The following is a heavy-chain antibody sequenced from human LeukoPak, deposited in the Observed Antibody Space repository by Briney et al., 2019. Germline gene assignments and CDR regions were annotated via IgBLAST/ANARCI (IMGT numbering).Heavy chain of an antibody. CDR1: GYSFTSYW. CDR3: ARRVVNNRNWYFDL. Sequence: GESLKIPCKGSGYSFTSYWIGWVRQMPGKGLEWMAIIYPGDSDTRYSPSFQGQVTISADKSINTAYLQWSSLKASDTAMYYCARRVVNNRNWYFDLWGRGTLVTVSS. J-gene: IGHJ2*01. CDR2: IYPGDSDT. D-gene: IGHD4-23*01. V-gene: IGHV5-51*01.